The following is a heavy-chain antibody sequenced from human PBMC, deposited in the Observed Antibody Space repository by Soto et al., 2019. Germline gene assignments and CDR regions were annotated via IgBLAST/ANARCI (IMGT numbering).Heavy chain of an antibody. V-gene: IGHV4-31*03. CDR2: IYHSGTT. CDR3: ARDPGYDSSCYFVAY. CDR1: GGSISTGGYY. D-gene: IGHD3-22*01. Sequence: QVQLQESGPGLVKPSQTLSLTCTVSGGSISTGGYYCSWIRQHPGNGLECIGYIYHSGTTHYNPSLRSRVTIAPNTSKSQFSLKLSSVTAADTAVYYCARDPGYDSSCYFVAYWGQGILVTVSS. J-gene: IGHJ4*02.